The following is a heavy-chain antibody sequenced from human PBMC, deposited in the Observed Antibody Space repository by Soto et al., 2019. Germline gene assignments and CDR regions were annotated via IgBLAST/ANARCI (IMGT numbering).Heavy chain of an antibody. J-gene: IGHJ6*02. V-gene: IGHV4-30-4*01. CDR3: ARDGLGYCISTSCPGGLPYHGMDV. CDR1: GGSISSGDYY. Sequence: SETLSLTCTVSGGSISSGDYYWSWIRQPPGKGLEWIGYIYYSGSTYYNPSLKSRVTISVDTSKNQFSLKLSSVTAADTAVYYCARDGLGYCISTSCPGGLPYHGMDVWGQGTTVTVSS. D-gene: IGHD2-2*01. CDR2: IYYSGST.